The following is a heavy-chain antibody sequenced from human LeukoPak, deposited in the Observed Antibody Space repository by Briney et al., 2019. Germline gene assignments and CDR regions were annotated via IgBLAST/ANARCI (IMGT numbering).Heavy chain of an antibody. J-gene: IGHJ4*02. CDR1: GFTFSTYA. CDR2: ISYGGSNK. V-gene: IGHV3-30-3*01. Sequence: GGSLRLSCAASGFTFSTYAMHWVRQAPGKGLEWVAVISYGGSNKYYADSVKGRFTISRDNSKNTLYLQMNSLRAEDTAVYYCARGSNGVDYWGQGTLVTVSS. D-gene: IGHD2-8*01. CDR3: ARGSNGVDY.